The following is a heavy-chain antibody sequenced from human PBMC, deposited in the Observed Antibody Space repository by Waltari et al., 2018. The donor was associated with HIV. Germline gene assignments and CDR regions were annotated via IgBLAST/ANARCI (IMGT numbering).Heavy chain of an antibody. CDR2: IFYSGTT. CDR1: GFSISSNHYY. D-gene: IGHD1-26*01. V-gene: IGHV4-39*07. CDR3: ARHKNRGSYFPVDF. Sequence: QLQLHESGPGLVKPSETLSLTCIVSGFSISSNHYYWGGIRQPPGKGLEWIGNIFYSGTTNYNPSLESRVTISIDTSKSQFSLNLDSVTAADTAIYYCARHKNRGSYFPVDFWGQGTLVAVSS. J-gene: IGHJ4*02.